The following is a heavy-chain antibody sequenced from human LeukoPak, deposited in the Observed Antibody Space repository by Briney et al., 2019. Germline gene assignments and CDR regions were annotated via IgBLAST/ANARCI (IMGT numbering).Heavy chain of an antibody. CDR2: INPSGGST. Sequence: ASVKVSCKASGYTFTSYYMHWVRQAPGQGLEWMGIINPSGGSTSYAQKFQGRVTITADESTSTAYMELSSLRSEDTAVYYCARDGGYYYDSSGYSPPGLDNWFDPWGQGTLVTVSS. CDR3: ARDGGYYYDSSGYSPPGLDNWFDP. CDR1: GYTFTSYY. V-gene: IGHV1-46*01. J-gene: IGHJ5*02. D-gene: IGHD3-22*01.